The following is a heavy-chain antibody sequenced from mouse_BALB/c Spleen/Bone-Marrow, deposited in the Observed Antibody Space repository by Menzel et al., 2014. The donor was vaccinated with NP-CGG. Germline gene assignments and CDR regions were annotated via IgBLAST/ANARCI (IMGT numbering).Heavy chain of an antibody. V-gene: IGHV14-3*02. J-gene: IGHJ1*01. D-gene: IGHD1-1*01. CDR1: GFNIKDTY. CDR2: IDPANGNT. Sequence: LVESGAELVKPGASVKLSCTASGFNIKDTYMHWVKQRPEQGLEWIGRIDPANGNTKYDPKFQGKATITADTSSNTAHLQLSSLTSEDTAVYYCASYYYGRYFDVWGAGTTVTVSS. CDR3: ASYYYGRYFDV.